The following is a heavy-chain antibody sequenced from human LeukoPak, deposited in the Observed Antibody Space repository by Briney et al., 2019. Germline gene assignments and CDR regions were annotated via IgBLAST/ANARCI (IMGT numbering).Heavy chain of an antibody. CDR3: AKDKIWGEDYFDY. CDR1: GFTFSNYG. Sequence: GGSLRLSCAASGFTFSNYGMHWVRQAPGKGLEWVAFIRYDGTNKYYADSVKGRFTMSRDNSKNTLYLQMNSLRVEDTAVYYCAKDKIWGEDYFDYWGQGTLVTVSS. V-gene: IGHV3-30*02. CDR2: IRYDGTNK. D-gene: IGHD3-16*01. J-gene: IGHJ4*02.